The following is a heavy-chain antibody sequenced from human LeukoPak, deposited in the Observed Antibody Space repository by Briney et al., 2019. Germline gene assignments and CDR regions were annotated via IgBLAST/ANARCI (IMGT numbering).Heavy chain of an antibody. CDR1: GFTFSSYA. V-gene: IGHV3-23*01. CDR3: AKGTGYSSSWYDY. Sequence: GGSLRLSCAASGFTFSSYAMSWIRQAPGKGLEWVSAISGSGGSTYYAGSVKGRFTISRDNSKNTLYLQMNSLRAEDTAVYYCAKGTGYSSSWYDYWGQGTLVTVSP. D-gene: IGHD6-13*01. CDR2: ISGSGGST. J-gene: IGHJ4*02.